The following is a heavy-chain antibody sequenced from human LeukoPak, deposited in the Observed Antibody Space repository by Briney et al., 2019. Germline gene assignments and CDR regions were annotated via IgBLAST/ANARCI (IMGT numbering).Heavy chain of an antibody. CDR1: GFTFSSYS. Sequence: GGSLRLSCASSGFTFSSYSMNWVRQAPGKGLEWVSVIYSDDRTYYADSVKGRFTISRHTSKKTLYLQMNSLRAEDTAVYYCAREVMAKRRAFDIWGQGTVVTVSS. D-gene: IGHD2-8*01. CDR2: IYSDDRT. V-gene: IGHV3-53*04. J-gene: IGHJ3*02. CDR3: AREVMAKRRAFDI.